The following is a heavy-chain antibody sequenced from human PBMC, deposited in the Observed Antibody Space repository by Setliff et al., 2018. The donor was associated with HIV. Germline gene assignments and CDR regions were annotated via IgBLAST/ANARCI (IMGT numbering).Heavy chain of an antibody. CDR2: IFYRGTT. CDR1: GGSISSSTYY. CDR3: ARLSPLRAFDI. V-gene: IGHV4-39*01. J-gene: IGHJ3*02. Sequence: ASETLSLTCTVSGGSISSSTYYWGWIRQPPGKGLEWIGSIFYRGTTYDNSSLKSRLTMSVDTSKNQFSLRLTFLTAADTAVYYCARLSPLRAFDIWGQGTMVTVS.